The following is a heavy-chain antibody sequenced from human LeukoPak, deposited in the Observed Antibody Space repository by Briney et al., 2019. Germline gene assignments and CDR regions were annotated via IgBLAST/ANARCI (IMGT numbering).Heavy chain of an antibody. Sequence: SETLSLTCAVSGGSISSGGHYWSWIRQPPGKGLEWIGYIYYSGSTNYNPSLKSRVTISVDTSKNQFSLKLSSVTAADTAVYYCARIGRLRRAFDIWGQGTMVTVSS. CDR2: IYYSGST. V-gene: IGHV4-61*08. J-gene: IGHJ3*02. CDR3: ARIGRLRRAFDI. CDR1: GGSISSGGHY. D-gene: IGHD6-25*01.